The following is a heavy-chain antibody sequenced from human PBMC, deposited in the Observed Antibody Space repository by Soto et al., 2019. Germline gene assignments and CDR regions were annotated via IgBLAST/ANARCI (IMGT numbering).Heavy chain of an antibody. CDR3: AHNGKVGIAVAGSQWWLWDY. CDR1: GFSLSTSGVG. Sequence: SGPTLVKPTQTLTLTCTFSGFSLSTSGVGVGWIRQPPGKALEWLALIYWNDDKRYSPSLKSRLTITKDTSKNQVVLTMTNMDPVDTATYYCAHNGKVGIAVAGSQWWLWDYWGQGTLVTVSS. V-gene: IGHV2-5*01. CDR2: IYWNDDK. J-gene: IGHJ4*02. D-gene: IGHD6-19*01.